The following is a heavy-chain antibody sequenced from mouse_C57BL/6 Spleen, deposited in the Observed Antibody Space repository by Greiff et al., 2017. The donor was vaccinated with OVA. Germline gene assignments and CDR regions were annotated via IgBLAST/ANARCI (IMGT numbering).Heavy chain of an antibody. D-gene: IGHD1-1*01. V-gene: IGHV1-54*01. CDR3: ARAYGSSYFDY. Sequence: QVHVKQSGAELVRPGTSVKVSCKASGYAFTNYLIEWVKQRPGQGLEWIGVINPGSGGTNYNEKFKGKATLTADKSSSTAYMQLSSLTSEDSSVYFCARAYGSSYFDYWGQGTTLTVSS. CDR2: INPGSGGT. CDR1: GYAFTNYL. J-gene: IGHJ2*01.